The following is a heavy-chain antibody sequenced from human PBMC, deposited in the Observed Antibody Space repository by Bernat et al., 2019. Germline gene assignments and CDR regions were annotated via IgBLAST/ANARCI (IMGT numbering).Heavy chain of an antibody. V-gene: IGHV3-30*03. J-gene: IGHJ4*02. CDR2: ISYDGSNK. Sequence: VQLVESGGGLVKPGGSLRLSCAASGFTFSSYSMNWVRQAPGKGLEWVAVISYDGSNKYYADSVKGRFTISRDNSKNTLYLQMNSLRAEDTAVYYCARGSIAAAGTIPYWGQGTLVTVSS. CDR1: GFTFSSYS. CDR3: ARGSIAAAGTIPY. D-gene: IGHD6-13*01.